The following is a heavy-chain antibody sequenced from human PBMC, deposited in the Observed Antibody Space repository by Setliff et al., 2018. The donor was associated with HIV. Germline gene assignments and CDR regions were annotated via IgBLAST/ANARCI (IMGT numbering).Heavy chain of an antibody. CDR2: IYTSGST. J-gene: IGHJ3*02. D-gene: IGHD3-22*01. Sequence: SETLSLTCTVSGGSISSNSYYWSWIRQPAGKGLEWIGHIYTSGSTNYNPSLKSRATISVDTSKNQFSLKLSSVTAADTAVYYCARRSLEYYYDSSATGAFDIWGQGTMVTVSS. CDR3: ARRSLEYYYDSSATGAFDI. CDR1: GGSISSNSYY. V-gene: IGHV4-61*09.